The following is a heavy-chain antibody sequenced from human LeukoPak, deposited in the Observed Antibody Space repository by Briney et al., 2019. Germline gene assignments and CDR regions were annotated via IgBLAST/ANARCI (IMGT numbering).Heavy chain of an antibody. CDR1: GFTFSTFG. J-gene: IGHJ4*02. Sequence: GGSLRLSCAASGFAASGFTFSTFGMHWVRQAPGKGLEWVAFIRYDGSNKYYADSVKGRFTISRDNSKNTLYLQMNSLRAEDTAVYYCARWNTAMLNGLDYWGQGTLVTVSS. CDR2: IRYDGSNK. D-gene: IGHD5-18*01. V-gene: IGHV3-30*02. CDR3: ARWNTAMLNGLDY.